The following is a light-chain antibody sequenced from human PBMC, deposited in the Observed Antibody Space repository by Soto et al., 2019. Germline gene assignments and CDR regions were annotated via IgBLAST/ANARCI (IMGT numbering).Light chain of an antibody. CDR3: QQYNDYWT. CDR1: QSITTW. J-gene: IGKJ1*01. Sequence: DSQMTQSPSTLSASVGDRFVITCRASQSITTWLAWYQQKPAKAPKLLIYDASSLESGVPSRFSGSGSGTEFTLTISSLKPDDFATYYCQQYNDYWTFGQGTKVDIK. CDR2: DAS. V-gene: IGKV1-5*01.